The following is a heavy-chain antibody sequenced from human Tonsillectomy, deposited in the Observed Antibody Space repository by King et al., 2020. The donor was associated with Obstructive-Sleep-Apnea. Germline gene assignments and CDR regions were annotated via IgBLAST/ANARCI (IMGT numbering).Heavy chain of an antibody. J-gene: IGHJ4*01. D-gene: IGHD4-17*01. CDR2: IYPGDSDT. CDR3: ARRAWVMTTVTPYFDY. CDR1: GYSFTSYW. Sequence: QLVQSGAEVKKPGESLKISCKGSGYSFTSYWIGWVRQMPGKGLEWMGIIYPGDSDTRYSPSFQGQVTISADQSISTAYLQWSSLKASDTAMYYCARRAWVMTTVTPYFDYWGQGTLVTVSS. V-gene: IGHV5-51*01.